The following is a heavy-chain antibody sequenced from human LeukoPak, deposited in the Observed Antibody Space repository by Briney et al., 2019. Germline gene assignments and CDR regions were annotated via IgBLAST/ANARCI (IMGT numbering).Heavy chain of an antibody. CDR2: INHSGST. D-gene: IGHD3-3*01. Sequence: PSETLSLTCAVYGGSFSGYYWSWIRQPPGKGLEWIGEINHSGSTNYNPSLKSRVTISVDTSKNQFSLKLSSVTAADTAVYYCARDRPDTYYDFWSGYSGGFDPWGQGTLVTVSS. J-gene: IGHJ5*02. CDR3: ARDRPDTYYDFWSGYSGGFDP. CDR1: GGSFSGYY. V-gene: IGHV4-34*01.